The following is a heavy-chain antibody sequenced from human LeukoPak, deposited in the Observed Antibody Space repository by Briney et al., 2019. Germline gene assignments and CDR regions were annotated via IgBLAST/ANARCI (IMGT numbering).Heavy chain of an antibody. Sequence: GGSLRLSCAASGFTFDDYAMHWVRQAPGKGLEWVSGISWNSASIGYADSVKGRFTISRDNSKNTLYLQMNSLRAEDTAVFYCAKVRDDYVWGSYLGAFDIWGQGTMVTVSS. V-gene: IGHV3-9*01. CDR3: AKVRDDYVWGSYLGAFDI. CDR2: ISWNSASI. J-gene: IGHJ3*02. D-gene: IGHD3-16*01. CDR1: GFTFDDYA.